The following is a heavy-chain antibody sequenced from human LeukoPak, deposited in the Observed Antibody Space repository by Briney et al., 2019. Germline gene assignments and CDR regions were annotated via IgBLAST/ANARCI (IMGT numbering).Heavy chain of an antibody. V-gene: IGHV4-34*01. J-gene: IGHJ4*02. D-gene: IGHD3-22*01. Sequence: QPSETLSLTCAVYGGSFSGYYWSWIRQPPGKGLEWIGEINHSGSTNYNPSLKSRVTISVDTSKNQFSLKLSSVTAADTAVYYCAPPTYYYDSSGYYSSDWGQGTLVTVSS. CDR3: APPTYYYDSSGYYSSD. CDR2: INHSGST. CDR1: GGSFSGYY.